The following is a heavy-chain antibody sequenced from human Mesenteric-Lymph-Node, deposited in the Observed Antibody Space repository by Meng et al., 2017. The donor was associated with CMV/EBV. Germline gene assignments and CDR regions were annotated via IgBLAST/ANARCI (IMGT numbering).Heavy chain of an antibody. D-gene: IGHD6-6*01. CDR1: GFTFSDYY. V-gene: IGHV3-11*04. CDR2: ISGSDSTI. CDR3: ARGGGIAARFYFDY. J-gene: IGHJ4*02. Sequence: GESLKISCAASGFTFSDYYMSWIRQAPGKGLEWVSYISGSDSTIYYADSVKGRFTISRDNSKNTLYLQMNSLRAEDTTVYYCARGGGIAARFYFDYWGQGTLVTVSS.